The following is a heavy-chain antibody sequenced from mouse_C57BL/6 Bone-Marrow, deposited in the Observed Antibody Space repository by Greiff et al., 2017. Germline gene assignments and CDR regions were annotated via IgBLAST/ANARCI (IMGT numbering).Heavy chain of an antibody. V-gene: IGHV1-55*01. CDR1: GYTFTSYW. CDR2: IYPGSGST. Sequence: VQLQQPGAELVKPGASVKMSCKASGYTFTSYWITWVKQRPGQGLEWIGDIYPGSGSTNYNEKFKSKATLTVDTSSSTAYMQLSSLTSEDSAVYYCARYGTAQATGAMDYWGQGTSVTVSS. D-gene: IGHD3-2*02. CDR3: ARYGTAQATGAMDY. J-gene: IGHJ4*01.